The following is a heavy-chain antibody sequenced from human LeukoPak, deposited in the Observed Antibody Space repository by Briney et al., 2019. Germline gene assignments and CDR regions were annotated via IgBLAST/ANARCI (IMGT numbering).Heavy chain of an antibody. D-gene: IGHD6-19*01. J-gene: IGHJ3*02. Sequence: GSLRLSCAASGFTFSSYAMHRVRQAPGKGLEWVAVISYDGSNKYYADSVKGRFTISRDNSKNTLYLQMNSLRAEDTAVYYCARDLDSSGWRDAFDIWGQGTMVTVSS. CDR1: GFTFSSYA. CDR2: ISYDGSNK. CDR3: ARDLDSSGWRDAFDI. V-gene: IGHV3-30-3*01.